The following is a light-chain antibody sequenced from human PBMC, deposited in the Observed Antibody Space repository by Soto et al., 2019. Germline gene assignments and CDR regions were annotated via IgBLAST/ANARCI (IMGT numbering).Light chain of an antibody. V-gene: IGKV1-39*01. CDR1: QRLFSF. J-gene: IGKJ3*01. CDR2: TAY. Sequence: DIQMTQSPSSLSASVGDSVTLTCQASQRLFSFLNWYQQAPGRAPKLLIFTAYKLQSGFPSRLSGSESGTEFTHTISSLQPEDFAISFCQQTYSAPFTFGPGTKVEVK. CDR3: QQTYSAPFT.